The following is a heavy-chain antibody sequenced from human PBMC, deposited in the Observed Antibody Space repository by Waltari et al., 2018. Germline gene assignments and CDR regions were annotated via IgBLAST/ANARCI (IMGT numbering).Heavy chain of an antibody. D-gene: IGHD3-22*01. CDR2: ISEGGYST. CDR1: GFTFSSFA. Sequence: EAQLLESGGGLVQPGGSLRLSCAASGFTFSSFAMNWVRQVPGKGLEWVSGISEGGYSTFYADSVKGRLTISRDDSKNTLYLQINSLRVEDTAVYYCAKDWHSSGPRGIEYWGQGTLVTVSS. J-gene: IGHJ4*02. CDR3: AKDWHSSGPRGIEY. V-gene: IGHV3-23*01.